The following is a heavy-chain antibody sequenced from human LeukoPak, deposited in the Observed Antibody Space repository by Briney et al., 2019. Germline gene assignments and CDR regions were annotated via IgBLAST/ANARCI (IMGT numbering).Heavy chain of an antibody. CDR3: ARVGADLKTYYMDV. CDR2: IKESESEG. J-gene: IGHJ6*03. Sequence: PGRCLRLSLAAASPTFMIDCIAGGRHAPGKGPEGVSTIKESESEGHYVESVKGRFTISRDNAKNSLPLHMNSLRAEDTAVYYCARVGADLKTYYMDVWGKGTTVTVS. CDR1: SPTFMIDC. V-gene: IGHV3-7*01.